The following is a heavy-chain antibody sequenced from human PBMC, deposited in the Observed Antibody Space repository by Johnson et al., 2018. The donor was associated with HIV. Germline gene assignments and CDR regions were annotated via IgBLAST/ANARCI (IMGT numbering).Heavy chain of an antibody. Sequence: QVQLVESGGGVVQPGGSLRLSCAASGFPFSNYGMHWVRQAPGKGLEWVAFIRFDGSNKYYVDSVKGRFTISRDSSKNTLFLQMNSLRAEDTAVYYCAKGGQLGLRGAFDIWGQGTMVIVSS. CDR3: AKGGQLGLRGAFDI. D-gene: IGHD1-1*01. CDR1: GFPFSNYG. V-gene: IGHV3-30*02. J-gene: IGHJ3*02. CDR2: IRFDGSNK.